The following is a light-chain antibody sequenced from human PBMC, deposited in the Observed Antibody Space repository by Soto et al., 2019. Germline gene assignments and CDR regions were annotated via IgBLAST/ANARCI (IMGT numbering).Light chain of an antibody. CDR1: QSVSNN. J-gene: IGKJ4*01. Sequence: EIEMTQSPATLSVSPGERATLSCRASQSVSNNLAWYQQQPGQAPRLLIYGASTRATGIPARFSGSESGTDFTLTISSLQSEDFAVYYCQQYNNWPLTFGGGTKVEIK. V-gene: IGKV3-15*01. CDR2: GAS. CDR3: QQYNNWPLT.